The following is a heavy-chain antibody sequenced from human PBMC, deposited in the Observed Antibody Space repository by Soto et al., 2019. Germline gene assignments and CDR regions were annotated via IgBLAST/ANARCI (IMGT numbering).Heavy chain of an antibody. D-gene: IGHD3-16*01. CDR2: ISYDGKQT. Sequence: AGSLRLSCGAPVVTFKDYGMHGVRRAPGKGREWVAVISYDGKQTYYADSVKGRFTISKDKTKRTLFLQMNSLRVDATAVYYCARDGWGSNWYFDLWGRGTLVTVSS. J-gene: IGHJ2*01. V-gene: IGHV3-30*03. CDR3: ARDGWGSNWYFDL. CDR1: VVTFKDYG.